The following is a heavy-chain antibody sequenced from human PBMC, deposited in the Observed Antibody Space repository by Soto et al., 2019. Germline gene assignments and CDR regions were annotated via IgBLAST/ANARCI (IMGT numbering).Heavy chain of an antibody. CDR1: GYTFTTFW. Sequence: PGEPPKISCTGFGYTFTTFWISWVRQMPGKGLEWMGRIDPRDSYVNYSPSFQGHVTISLDKSISTAYLQWGSLKASDTAMYYCARLFCSTTSCDSWFDPWGQGTLVTVSS. CDR2: IDPRDSYV. J-gene: IGHJ5*02. D-gene: IGHD2-2*01. CDR3: ARLFCSTTSCDSWFDP. V-gene: IGHV5-10-1*01.